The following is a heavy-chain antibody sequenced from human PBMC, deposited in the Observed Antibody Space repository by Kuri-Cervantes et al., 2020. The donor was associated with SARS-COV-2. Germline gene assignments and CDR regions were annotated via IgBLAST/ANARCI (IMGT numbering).Heavy chain of an antibody. CDR1: GGSFSGYY. CDR2: INHSGNT. V-gene: IGHV4-34*01. Sequence: GSLRLSCAVYGGSFSGYYWSWIRQPPGKGLEWIGEINHSGNTNYDPSLKSRVTISVDTSKNQFSLKLSSVTAADTAVYYCARRILWWASADYYYGMDVWGQGTTVTVSS. J-gene: IGHJ6*02. CDR3: ARRILWWASADYYYGMDV. D-gene: IGHD4/OR15-4a*01.